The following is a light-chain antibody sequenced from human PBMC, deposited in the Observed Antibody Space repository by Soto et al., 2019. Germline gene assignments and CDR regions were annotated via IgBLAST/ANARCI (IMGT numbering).Light chain of an antibody. CDR3: QQLSA. V-gene: IGKV3-20*01. CDR1: QSVSSSY. Sequence: EIVLTQSPGTLSLSPGERATLSCRASQSVSSSYIAWYHQKPGQAPRLLIYDVSSRATGIPDRFSGSGSGTDFTLTISRLEPEDFAVYYCQQLSAFGQGTKVEIK. CDR2: DVS. J-gene: IGKJ1*01.